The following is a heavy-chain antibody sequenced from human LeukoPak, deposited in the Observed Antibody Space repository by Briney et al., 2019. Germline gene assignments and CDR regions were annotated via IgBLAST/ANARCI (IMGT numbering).Heavy chain of an antibody. V-gene: IGHV3-21*01. CDR3: ARDQDIVATMIDY. D-gene: IGHD5-12*01. CDR2: ISSSSSYI. Sequence: GGSLRLSCAASGFTFSSYSMNWVRQAPGKGLEWVSSISSSSSYIYYADSVKGRFTISRDNAKNSLYLQMNSLRAEDTAVYYCARDQDIVATMIDYWGQGTLVTVSS. CDR1: GFTFSSYS. J-gene: IGHJ4*02.